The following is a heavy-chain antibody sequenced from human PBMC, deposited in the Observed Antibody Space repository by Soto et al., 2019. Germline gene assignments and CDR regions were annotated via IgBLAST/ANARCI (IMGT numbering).Heavy chain of an antibody. Sequence: SVKVSCTASGGTFSSYAISWVRQAPGQGLEWMGGIIPIFGTANYAQKFQGRVTITADESTSTAYMELSSLRSEDTAVYYCARYCSGGSCYWYFDYWGQGTLVTVSS. CDR3: ARYCSGGSCYWYFDY. CDR2: IIPIFGTA. J-gene: IGHJ4*02. CDR1: GGTFSSYA. D-gene: IGHD2-15*01. V-gene: IGHV1-69*13.